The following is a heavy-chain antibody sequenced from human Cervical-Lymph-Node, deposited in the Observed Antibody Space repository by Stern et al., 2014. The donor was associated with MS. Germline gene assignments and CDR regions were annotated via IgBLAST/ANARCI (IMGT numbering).Heavy chain of an antibody. CDR3: AREVAAVVPFDY. CDR1: GFSLSSSGVG. CDR2: IYWDDDE. V-gene: IGHV2-5*02. D-gene: IGHD6-13*01. J-gene: IGHJ4*02. Sequence: SGPTLVKPTQTLTLTCTFSGFSLSSSGVGVGWIRQPPGKALEWLALIYWDDDERYSPSLRSRLTITKDTSKNQVVLTMTDMDPVDTATYYCAREVAAVVPFDYWGQGTLVTVSS.